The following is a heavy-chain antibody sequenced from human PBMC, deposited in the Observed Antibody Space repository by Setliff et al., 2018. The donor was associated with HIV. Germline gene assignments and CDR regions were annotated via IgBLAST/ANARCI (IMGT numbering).Heavy chain of an antibody. V-gene: IGHV4-61*02. CDR2: IYSSGST. Sequence: SETLSLTCTVSGGSISSGSYYWSCIRQPAGKELEWIGRIYSSGSTNYNPSLKSRVSISVDTSKNQFSLKLSSVTAADTAVYYCARGLSSGWYGYWYFDLWGRGTLVTVSS. CDR1: GGSISSGSYY. CDR3: ARGLSSGWYGYWYFDL. J-gene: IGHJ2*01. D-gene: IGHD6-19*01.